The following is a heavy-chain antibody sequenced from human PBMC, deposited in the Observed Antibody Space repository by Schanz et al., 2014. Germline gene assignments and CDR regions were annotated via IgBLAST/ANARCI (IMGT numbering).Heavy chain of an antibody. J-gene: IGHJ4*02. CDR3: AREFVN. CDR2: ISGSSIHK. V-gene: IGHV3-11*05. D-gene: IGHD2-21*01. CDR1: GFAFSDYY. Sequence: QAQLVESGGGVVQPGRSLRLSCAASGFAFSDYYMAWIRQAPGKGLEWVSHISGSSIHKNYADSVKGRFTISRDNAKNSLYLQMNSLRAEDTAVYYCAREFVNWGQGTLVTVSS.